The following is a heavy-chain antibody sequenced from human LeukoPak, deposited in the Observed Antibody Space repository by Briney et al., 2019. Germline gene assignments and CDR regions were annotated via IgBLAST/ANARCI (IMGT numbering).Heavy chain of an antibody. D-gene: IGHD1-20*01. V-gene: IGHV3-49*04. J-gene: IGHJ6*02. CDR3: TTGILSNWNYAMDV. CDR1: GFTFGDYA. Sequence: PGRSLRLSCTASGFTFGDYAMSWVRQAPGKGLEWVGFIRSKAYGGTTEYAASVKGRFTISRDDSKSIAYLQMNSLKTEDTAVYYCTTGILSNWNYAMDVWGQGTTVTVSS. CDR2: IRSKAYGGTT.